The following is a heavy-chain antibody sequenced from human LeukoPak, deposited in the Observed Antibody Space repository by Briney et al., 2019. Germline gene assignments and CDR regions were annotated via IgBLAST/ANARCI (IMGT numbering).Heavy chain of an antibody. V-gene: IGHV4-39*07. Sequence: PSETLSLTCTVSDGSISSSSYYWGWIRQPPGKGLEWIGSIYYSGSTYYNPSLKSRVTISVDTSKNQFSLKLSSVTAADTAVYYCARERVVEGWFDPWGQGTLVTVSS. J-gene: IGHJ5*02. CDR1: DGSISSSSYY. CDR2: IYYSGST. CDR3: ARERVVEGWFDP. D-gene: IGHD6-6*01.